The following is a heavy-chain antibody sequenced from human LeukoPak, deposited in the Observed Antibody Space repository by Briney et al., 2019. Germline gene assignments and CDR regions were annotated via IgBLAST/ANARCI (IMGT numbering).Heavy chain of an antibody. CDR1: GGSVSSGSYY. D-gene: IGHD5-24*01. V-gene: IGHV4-61*01. J-gene: IGHJ6*02. CDR2: IYYSGST. Sequence: PSETLSLTCTVSGGSVSSGSYYWSWTRQPPGKELEWIGYIYYSGSTNYNPSLKSRVTISVDTSKNQFSLKLSSVTAADTAVYYCASGGWLQSAGYYYYYGMDVWGQGTTVTVSS. CDR3: ASGGWLQSAGYYYYYGMDV.